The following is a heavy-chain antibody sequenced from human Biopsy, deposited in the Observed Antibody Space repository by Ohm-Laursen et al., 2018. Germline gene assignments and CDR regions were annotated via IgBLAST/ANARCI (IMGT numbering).Heavy chain of an antibody. D-gene: IGHD4-17*01. CDR3: ASDLNGDPSAFDY. Sequence: SLRLSCAASGFTFSSHAMSRVRQAPGKGLDWVSSIDSSAASTFYADSVKGRFTISRDNSKNTLFLQMNSLRAADTAIYYCASDLNGDPSAFDYWGQGTPVTVSS. CDR1: GFTFSSHA. CDR2: IDSSAAST. V-gene: IGHV3-23*01. J-gene: IGHJ4*02.